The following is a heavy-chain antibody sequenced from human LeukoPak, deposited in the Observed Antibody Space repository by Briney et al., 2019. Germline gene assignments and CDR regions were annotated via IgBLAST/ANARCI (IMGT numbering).Heavy chain of an antibody. D-gene: IGHD1-1*01. V-gene: IGHV4-31*03. Sequence: PSETLSLTCTVSGGSISSGGYYWSWIRQHPGKGLEWIGYIYYSGSTYYNPSLKSRVTISVDTSKNQFSLKLSSVTAADTAVYYCARWYWKDGGCAFDIWGQGTMVTVSS. CDR3: ARWYWKDGGCAFDI. J-gene: IGHJ3*02. CDR1: GGSISSGGYY. CDR2: IYYSGST.